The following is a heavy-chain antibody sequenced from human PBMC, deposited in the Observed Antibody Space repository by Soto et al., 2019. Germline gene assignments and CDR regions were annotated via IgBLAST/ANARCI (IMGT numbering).Heavy chain of an antibody. D-gene: IGHD6-13*01. V-gene: IGHV2-5*02. CDR2: IYWDDDK. J-gene: IGHJ3*02. Sequence: GSGPTLVNPTQTLTLTCTFSGFSLSTSGVGVGWIRQPPGKALEWLALIYWDDDKCYSPSLKSRLTISKDTSKNQVVLTMTNMDPVDTATYYCARIRSGYSSCRGGGFDIWGQGTMVTVSS. CDR3: ARIRSGYSSCRGGGFDI. CDR1: GFSLSTSGVG.